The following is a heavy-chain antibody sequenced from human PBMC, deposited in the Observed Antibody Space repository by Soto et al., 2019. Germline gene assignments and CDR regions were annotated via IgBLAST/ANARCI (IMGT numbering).Heavy chain of an antibody. Sequence: DSVKVSCKASGYTFSSYAISWVRQAPGQGLEWMGWITPYIGDTNYAQKFQGRVTMTTDTSTSTVYLELRSLRSDDTAVYYCARGRISSSSVFDYWGQGTLVTVSS. CDR2: ITPYIGDT. V-gene: IGHV1-18*01. D-gene: IGHD6-6*01. CDR1: GYTFSSYA. J-gene: IGHJ4*02. CDR3: ARGRISSSSVFDY.